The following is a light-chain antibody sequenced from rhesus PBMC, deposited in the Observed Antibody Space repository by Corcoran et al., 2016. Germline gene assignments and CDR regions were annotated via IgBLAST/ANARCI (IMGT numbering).Light chain of an antibody. CDR3: QQRNRYPFT. CDR1: QGISSY. J-gene: IGKJ3*01. CDR2: DAS. V-gene: IGKV1-38*01. Sequence: DIQLTQSPSSLSASVGDRVTSTCRASQGISSYLAWYPQKSLKAPKLLIKDASNLQSGGPSRFSGGGSGTEFNLTISSLQPEDFAAYYCQQRNRYPFTFGPGTKRDIK.